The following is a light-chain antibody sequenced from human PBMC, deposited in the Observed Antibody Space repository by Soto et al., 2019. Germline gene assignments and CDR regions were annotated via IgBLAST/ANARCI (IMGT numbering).Light chain of an antibody. CDR2: DAS. CDR1: QSISDW. CDR3: QQYNSYPIT. Sequence: DIQMAQSPSTLSASVGDRVTITCRASQSISDWLAWYQQKPGKAPKLLIYDASSLESGVPSRFSGSRSGTEFTLSISSLQPDDFATYYYQQYNSYPITFGPGTKVDIK. V-gene: IGKV1-5*01. J-gene: IGKJ3*01.